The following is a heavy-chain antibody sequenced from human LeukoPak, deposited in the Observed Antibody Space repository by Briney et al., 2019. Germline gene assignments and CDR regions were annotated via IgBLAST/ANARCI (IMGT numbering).Heavy chain of an antibody. CDR1: GYTFTSYY. CDR3: ARRSGEQWLVRRGAPLDY. Sequence: ASVKVSCKASGYTFTSYYMHRVRQAPGQGLEWMGIINPSGGSTSYAQKFQGRVTMTRDTSTSTVYMELSSLRSEDTAVYYCARRSGEQWLVRRGAPLDYWGQGTLVTVSS. J-gene: IGHJ4*02. CDR2: INPSGGST. D-gene: IGHD6-19*01. V-gene: IGHV1-46*01.